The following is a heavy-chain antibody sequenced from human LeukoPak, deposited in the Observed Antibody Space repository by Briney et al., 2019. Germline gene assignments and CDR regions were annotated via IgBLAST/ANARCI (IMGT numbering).Heavy chain of an antibody. CDR2: LYYTGNS. CDR1: GGSVSSGTYY. J-gene: IGHJ4*02. D-gene: IGHD3-10*01. CDR3: ARGTNYYGSGDY. Sequence: PSETLSLTCTVSGGSVSSGTYYWSWIRQPPGKGLEWIGFLYYTGNSNYVPSLKSRITMSVDTSKNQFSLKLTSMTAADTAVYYCARGTNYYGSGDYWGQGTLVTVSS. V-gene: IGHV4-61*01.